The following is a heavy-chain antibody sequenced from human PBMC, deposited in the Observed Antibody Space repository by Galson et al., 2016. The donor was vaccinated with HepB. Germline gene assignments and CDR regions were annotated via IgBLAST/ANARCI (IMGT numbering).Heavy chain of an antibody. Sequence: SLRLSCAASGFTFDNYAMTWVRQAPGKGLEWVSLVSHSGAGKYYADSVKGRITISRDNSKNTLYLQMNSLRADDTAVYYCAKLPDYGGNSHIDYWGQGTLVTVSS. D-gene: IGHD4-23*01. V-gene: IGHV3-23*01. J-gene: IGHJ4*02. CDR2: VSHSGAGK. CDR3: AKLPDYGGNSHIDY. CDR1: GFTFDNYA.